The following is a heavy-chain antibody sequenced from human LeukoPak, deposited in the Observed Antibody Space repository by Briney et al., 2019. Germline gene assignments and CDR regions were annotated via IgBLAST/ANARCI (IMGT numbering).Heavy chain of an antibody. CDR2: INPSGGST. Sequence: ASVKVSCKASGYTFTSYYMHWVRQAPGQGLEWMGIINPSGGSTSYAQKFQGRVTMTRDTSTSTVYMELSSLRSEDTAVYYCARESAGGYSGYDAYYYYGVDVWGKGTTVTVSS. D-gene: IGHD5-12*01. CDR3: ARESAGGYSGYDAYYYYGVDV. J-gene: IGHJ6*04. CDR1: GYTFTSYY. V-gene: IGHV1-46*01.